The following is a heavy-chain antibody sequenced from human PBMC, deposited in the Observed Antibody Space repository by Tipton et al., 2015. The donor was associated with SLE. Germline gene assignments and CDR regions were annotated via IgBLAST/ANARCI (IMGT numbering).Heavy chain of an antibody. CDR1: GFTIRDYY. D-gene: IGHD2-21*02. CDR3: VRQSTLVVTLLDP. J-gene: IGHJ5*02. CDR2: ISHSGYT. Sequence: LRLSCAASGFTIRDYYMDWVRQAPEKGLEWIASISHSGYTLNNPSLKSRVSISVDTSKNQFSLNFNSVTAADTAVYFCVRQSTLVVTLLDPWGQGTLVTVSS. V-gene: IGHV4-38-2*01.